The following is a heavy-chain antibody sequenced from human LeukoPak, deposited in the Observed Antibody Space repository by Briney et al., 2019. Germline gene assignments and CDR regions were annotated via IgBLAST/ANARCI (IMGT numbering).Heavy chain of an antibody. CDR3: ARDDYGDYWKSCGMDV. CDR1: GGSFSGYY. D-gene: IGHD4-17*01. CDR2: INHSGST. V-gene: IGHV4-34*01. J-gene: IGHJ6*02. Sequence: SETLSLTCAVYGGSFSGYYWSWIRQPPGKGLEWIGEINHSGSTNYNPSLKSRVTISVDTSKNQFSLKLSSVTAADTAVYYCARDDYGDYWKSCGMDVWGQGTTVTVSS.